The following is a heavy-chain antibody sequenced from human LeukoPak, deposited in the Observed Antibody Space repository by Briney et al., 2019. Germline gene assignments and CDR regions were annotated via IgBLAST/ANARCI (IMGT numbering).Heavy chain of an antibody. J-gene: IGHJ6*03. Sequence: SKTLSLTCAVYGGSFSGYYLSWIRQPPGKGLEWIGEINHSGSTNYNPSLKSRVTISVDTSKNQFSLKLSSVTAADTAVYYCARGRDSSSSLGYYYYMDVWGKGTTVTVSS. D-gene: IGHD6-6*01. CDR3: ARGRDSSSSLGYYYYMDV. V-gene: IGHV4-34*01. CDR2: INHSGST. CDR1: GGSFSGYY.